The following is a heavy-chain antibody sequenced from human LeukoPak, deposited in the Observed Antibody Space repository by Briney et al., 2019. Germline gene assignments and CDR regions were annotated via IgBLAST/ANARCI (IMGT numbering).Heavy chain of an antibody. CDR1: GGSFSSYY. CDR3: AKYRKQWLRGPFDP. CDR2: IYYSGTI. J-gene: IGHJ5*02. V-gene: IGHV4-59*01. D-gene: IGHD6-19*01. Sequence: PSETLSLTCAVYGGSFSSYYWNWIRQPPGKGLEWIGYIYYSGTINYNPSLKSRVTISVDTSKNQFSLRLSSVTAADTAVYYCAKYRKQWLRGPFDPWGQGTLVTVSS.